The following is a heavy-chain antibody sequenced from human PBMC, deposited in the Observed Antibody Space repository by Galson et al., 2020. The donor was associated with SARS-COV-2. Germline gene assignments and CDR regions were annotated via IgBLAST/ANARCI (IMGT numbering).Heavy chain of an antibody. CDR3: ARHRGFSGHDFGAYDV. D-gene: IGHD5-12*01. CDR1: GGSISGYY. J-gene: IGHJ3*01. CDR2: IYYTGRST. Sequence: SETLSLTCTVSGGSISGYYWSWIRQPPGKGLEWIGYIYYTGRSTNYNPSLKSRITISVDTSKNQFSLKLSSVTAADTAVYYCARHRGFSGHDFGAYDVWGQGTMVAVSS. V-gene: IGHV4-59*08.